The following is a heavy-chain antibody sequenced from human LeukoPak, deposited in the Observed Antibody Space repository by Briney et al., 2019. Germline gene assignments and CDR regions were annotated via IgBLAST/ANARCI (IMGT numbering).Heavy chain of an antibody. CDR2: VFYKGNT. CDR1: GGSINSYY. CDR3: AAGAPKFLHLVS. V-gene: IGHV4-59*03. D-gene: IGHD3-3*02. J-gene: IGHJ5*02. Sequence: SETLSLTCSVSGGSINSYYWSWIRHSPGRGLEWIGYVFYKGNTDYNPSLKSRVTMSLDSPKNQVSLTLTSMTAANTAIYYCAAGAPKFLHLVSWGKGTLVTVSS.